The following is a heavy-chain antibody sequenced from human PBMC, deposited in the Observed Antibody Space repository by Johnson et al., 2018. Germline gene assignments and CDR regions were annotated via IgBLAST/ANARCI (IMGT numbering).Heavy chain of an antibody. CDR2: INSDGSST. V-gene: IGHV3-74*01. CDR3: TGLRFGNYYYGMDV. CDR1: GFTFSSSW. Sequence: EVQLLESGGGLVQPGGSXRLSCAASGFTFSSSWMHWVRQAPGKGLVWVSRINSDGSSTSYADSVKGRFTISRDNAKNTLYLQMNSLRAEDTAVYYCTGLRFGNYYYGMDVWGQGTTVTVSS. J-gene: IGHJ6*02. D-gene: IGHD3-16*01.